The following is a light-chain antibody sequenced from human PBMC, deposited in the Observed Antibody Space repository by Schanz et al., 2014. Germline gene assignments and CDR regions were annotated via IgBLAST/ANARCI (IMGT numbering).Light chain of an antibody. CDR3: SSYTGSNTRV. CDR1: SSDVGSYNR. J-gene: IGLJ3*02. Sequence: QSALTQPPSVSGSPGQSVTISCTGTSSDVGSYNRVSWFQQPPGTAPKLMIYEVNNRPSGVSDRFSGSKSGNTASLTISGLPVEDEADYYCSSYTGSNTRVFGGGTKLPVL. CDR2: EVN. V-gene: IGLV2-18*02.